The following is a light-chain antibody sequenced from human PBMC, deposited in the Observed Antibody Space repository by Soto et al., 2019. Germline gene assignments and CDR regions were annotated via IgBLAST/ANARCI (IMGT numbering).Light chain of an antibody. CDR2: DAS. V-gene: IGKV3-11*01. CDR3: QQRGNWPVT. CDR1: QSVGSY. Sequence: EIVLTQSPATLSLSPGERATNSCRASQSVGSYFAWYQQKPGQAPRLLIYDASNSATGIPARFSGSGSGTDFTLTISSLEPDDFAVYYCQQRGNWPVTFGQGTKVDIK. J-gene: IGKJ1*01.